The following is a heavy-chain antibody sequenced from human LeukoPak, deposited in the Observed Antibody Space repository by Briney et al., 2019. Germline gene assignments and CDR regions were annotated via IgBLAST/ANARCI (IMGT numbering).Heavy chain of an antibody. V-gene: IGHV3-30*19. J-gene: IGHJ6*02. D-gene: IGHD3-9*01. CDR3: ARDSAITIFFTPLMDV. CDR2: KSNDGGDK. Sequence: PGGSLRLSCAASGFTFSNYVMTWVRQAPGKGLEWVAVKSNDGGDKFYADSVKGRFTISRDNSKNTLYLQMNSLRAQDTALYYCARDSAITIFFTPLMDVWGQGTTVTVSS. CDR1: GFTFSNYV.